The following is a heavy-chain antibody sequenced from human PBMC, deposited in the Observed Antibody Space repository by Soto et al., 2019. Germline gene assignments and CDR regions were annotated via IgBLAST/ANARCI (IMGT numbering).Heavy chain of an antibody. J-gene: IGHJ6*02. CDR3: TGITWFRGMDV. CDR2: TYYKSKWNN. D-gene: IGHD3-10*01. CDR1: GDSVSSNSAG. V-gene: IGHV6-1*01. Sequence: SQTLSLTCVISGDSVSSNSAGWNWIRQSPSRGLEWLGRTYYKSKWNNDYALPVKSRITINPDTSKNQFSLHLYSVTPEDTAVYYCTGITWFRGMDVWGQGTTVTVYS.